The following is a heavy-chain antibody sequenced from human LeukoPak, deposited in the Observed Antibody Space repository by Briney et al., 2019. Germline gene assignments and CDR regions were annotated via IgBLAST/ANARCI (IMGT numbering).Heavy chain of an antibody. V-gene: IGHV3-30-3*01. Sequence: PGGSLRLSCAASGFTFSSYAIFWVRQAPGKGLEWGAIISYDGSNKYYADSVKGRFTISRDNSKNMLYPQMNSLRSEDTAVYYCARGPSSYYESSGYSYYFDFWGQGTLVTVSS. CDR1: GFTFSSYA. D-gene: IGHD3-22*01. CDR3: ARGPSSYYESSGYSYYFDF. J-gene: IGHJ4*02. CDR2: ISYDGSNK.